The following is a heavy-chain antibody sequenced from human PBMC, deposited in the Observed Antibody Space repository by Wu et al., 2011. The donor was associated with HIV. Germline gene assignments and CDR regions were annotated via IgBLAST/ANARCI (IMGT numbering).Heavy chain of an antibody. CDR1: GYTLISYG. V-gene: IGHV1-18*01. CDR2: ISAYNADT. D-gene: IGHD6-6*01. J-gene: IGHJ6*03. Sequence: QIQLVQSGAEVQKPGASVTVSCKASGYTLISYGISWVRQAPGQGPEWMGWISAYNADTNYAQKLQDRVTMTTDTSTSTAYMELRSLRSDDTAVYYCARDGSSAQLDLYYNHMDVWGKGTTVTVSS. CDR3: ARDGSSAQLDLYYNHMDV.